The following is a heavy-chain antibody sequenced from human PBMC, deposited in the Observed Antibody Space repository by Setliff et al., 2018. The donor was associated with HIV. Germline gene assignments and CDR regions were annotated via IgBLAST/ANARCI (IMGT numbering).Heavy chain of an antibody. CDR3: AKDGDYRNGDYDAFDI. CDR1: GFAFSFYA. CDR2: ISSSSSYI. V-gene: IGHV3-21*01. D-gene: IGHD4-4*01. J-gene: IGHJ3*02. Sequence: GGSLRLSCAASGFAFSFYAMNWVRQAPGKGLEWVSSISSSSSYIYYANSVRGRVTISRDNSKNTVDLQMNSLRTEDTAVYYCAKDGDYRNGDYDAFDIWGLGTMVTVSS.